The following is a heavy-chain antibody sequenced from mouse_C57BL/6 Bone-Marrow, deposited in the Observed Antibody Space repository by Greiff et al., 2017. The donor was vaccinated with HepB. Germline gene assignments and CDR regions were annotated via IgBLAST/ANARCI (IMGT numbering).Heavy chain of an antibody. D-gene: IGHD1-3*01. Sequence: QVQLQQPGAELVKPGASVKLSCKASGYTFTSYWMQGGKQRHGQGLEWIGEIDPSDSYTNYNQKFKAKAPLTVDTSSSTAYMQRSSLTSEDSAVYYCERRSITMSCFDYGGQGATLTVSS. CDR2: IDPSDSYT. J-gene: IGHJ2*01. V-gene: IGHV1-50*01. CDR1: GYTFTSYW. CDR3: ERRSITMSCFDY.